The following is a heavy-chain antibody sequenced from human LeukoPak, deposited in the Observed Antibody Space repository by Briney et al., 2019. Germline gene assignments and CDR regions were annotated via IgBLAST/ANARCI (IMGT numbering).Heavy chain of an antibody. CDR1: GFTFSSLS. D-gene: IGHD3-10*01. Sequence: PGGSLRLSCAASGFTFSSLSMHWVRQAPGKGVESVSAISSNGGSTYYANSVKGRFTISRDNSKNTLYLQMGSLRAEDMAVYYCAREYYGGYVDYWGQGTLVTVSS. CDR3: AREYYGGYVDY. J-gene: IGHJ4*02. CDR2: ISSNGGST. V-gene: IGHV3-64*01.